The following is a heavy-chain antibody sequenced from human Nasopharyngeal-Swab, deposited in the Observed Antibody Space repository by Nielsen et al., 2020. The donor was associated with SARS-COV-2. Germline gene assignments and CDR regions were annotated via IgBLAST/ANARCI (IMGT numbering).Heavy chain of an antibody. J-gene: IGHJ5*02. CDR1: GFTFISYR. V-gene: IGHV3-21*01. Sequence: GGSLRLSCAASGFTFISYRMNWVRKATGEGLEWVSSISSSSYIYYADSVKGRFTISRDNAKNSLYLQMNSLRAEDTAVYYCARDRLYGDYEVGWFDPWGQGTLVTVSS. CDR3: ARDRLYGDYEVGWFDP. D-gene: IGHD4-17*01. CDR2: ISSSSYI.